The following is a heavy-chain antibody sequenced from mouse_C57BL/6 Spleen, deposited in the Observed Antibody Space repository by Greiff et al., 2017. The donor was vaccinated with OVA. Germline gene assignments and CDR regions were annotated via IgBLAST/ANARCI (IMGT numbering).Heavy chain of an antibody. CDR1: GYTFTSYW. CDR2: IYPGSGST. CDR3: ARKGVYYDYDY. D-gene: IGHD2-4*01. Sequence: QVQLKQPGAELVKPGASVKMSCKASGYTFTSYWITWVKQRPGQGLEWIGDIYPGSGSTNYNEKFKSKATLTVDTSSNTAYMQLSSLTSEDSAVYYCARKGVYYDYDYWGKGTTLSVSS. J-gene: IGHJ2*01. V-gene: IGHV1-55*01.